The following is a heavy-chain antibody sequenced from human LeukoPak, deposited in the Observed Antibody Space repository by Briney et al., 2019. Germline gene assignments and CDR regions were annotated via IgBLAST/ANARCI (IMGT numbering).Heavy chain of an antibody. D-gene: IGHD6-6*01. J-gene: IGHJ4*02. Sequence: EASVKVSCKAAGSTFTGYYKHWVRQAPGQGLERMGRIKPNSGDSNSAQKFKDRVTMTRDTSISTAYIELSSLRSEDTAVYYCARIGYSSSSEKGDYWGQGTLVTVSS. V-gene: IGHV1-2*06. CDR1: GSTFTGYY. CDR3: ARIGYSSSSEKGDY. CDR2: IKPNSGDS.